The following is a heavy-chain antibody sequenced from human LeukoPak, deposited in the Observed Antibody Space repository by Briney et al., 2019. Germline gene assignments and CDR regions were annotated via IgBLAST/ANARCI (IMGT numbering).Heavy chain of an antibody. J-gene: IGHJ4*02. Sequence: PGGSLRLSCAASGFTFSSYAMSWARQAPGKGLEWVSAISGSGGSTYYADSVKGRFTISRDNSKNTLYLQMNSLRAEDTAVYYCAKVNDSSGYPDYWGQGTLVTVSS. CDR3: AKVNDSSGYPDY. V-gene: IGHV3-23*01. CDR1: GFTFSSYA. D-gene: IGHD3-22*01. CDR2: ISGSGGST.